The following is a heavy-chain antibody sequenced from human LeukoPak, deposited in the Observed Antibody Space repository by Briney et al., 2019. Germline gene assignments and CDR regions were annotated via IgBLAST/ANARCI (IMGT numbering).Heavy chain of an antibody. CDR2: IIPMFGTA. J-gene: IGHJ4*02. D-gene: IGHD3-3*01. Sequence: GASVKVSCKASGGTFSSYAISWVRQAPGQGLEWMGGIIPMFGTANYAQKFQGRVTITADESTSTAYMELSSLRSEDTAVYYCARGDFWSGYSGYSYGSFDYWGQGTLVTVSS. CDR1: GGTFSSYA. V-gene: IGHV1-69*13. CDR3: ARGDFWSGYSGYSYGSFDY.